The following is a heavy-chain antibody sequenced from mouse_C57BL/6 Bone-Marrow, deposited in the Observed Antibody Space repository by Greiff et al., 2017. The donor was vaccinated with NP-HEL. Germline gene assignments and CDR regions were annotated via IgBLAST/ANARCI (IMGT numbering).Heavy chain of an antibody. CDR3: ERERIYYGSSFAY. CDR1: GFTFSSYA. D-gene: IGHD1-1*01. CDR2: ISDGGSYT. Sequence: EVKLVESGGGLVKPGGSLKLSCAASGFTFSSYAMSWVRQTPEKRLEWVATISDGGSYTYYPDNVKGRFTISRDNAKNNLYLQMSHLKSEDTAMYYCERERIYYGSSFAYWGQGTLITVSA. J-gene: IGHJ3*01. V-gene: IGHV5-4*01.